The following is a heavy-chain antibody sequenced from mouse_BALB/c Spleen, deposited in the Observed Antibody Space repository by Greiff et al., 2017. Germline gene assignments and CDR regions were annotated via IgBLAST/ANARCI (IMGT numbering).Heavy chain of an antibody. CDR1: GFNIKDYY. Sequence: VQLKESGAELVRPGALVKLSCKASGFNIKDYYMHWVKQRPEQGLEWIGWIDPENGNTIYDPKFQGKASITADTSSNTAYLQLSSLTSEDTAVYYCARGSSGPFAYWGQGTLVTVSA. V-gene: IGHV14-1*02. J-gene: IGHJ3*01. CDR3: ARGSSGPFAY. D-gene: IGHD3-1*01. CDR2: IDPENGNT.